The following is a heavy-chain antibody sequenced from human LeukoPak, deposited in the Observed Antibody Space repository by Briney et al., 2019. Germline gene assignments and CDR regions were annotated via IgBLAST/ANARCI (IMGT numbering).Heavy chain of an antibody. D-gene: IGHD2-2*01. V-gene: IGHV4-34*01. Sequence: KSSETLSPTCAVYGGSFSGYYWSWIRQPPGKGLEWIGEINHSGSTNYNPSLKSRVTISVDTSKNQFSLQLNSVTPEDTAVYYCARGGYCSSTSCHNWFDPWGQGTLVTVSS. CDR1: GGSFSGYY. CDR3: ARGGYCSSTSCHNWFDP. CDR2: INHSGST. J-gene: IGHJ5*02.